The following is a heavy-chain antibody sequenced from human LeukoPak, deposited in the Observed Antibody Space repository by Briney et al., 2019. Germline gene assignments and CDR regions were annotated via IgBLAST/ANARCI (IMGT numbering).Heavy chain of an antibody. CDR2: IQHDGKVK. J-gene: IGHJ2*01. CDR1: GFSISGYW. Sequence: GGSLRLSCAASGFSISGYWMTWVRQAPGKGPEWVGNIQHDGKVKNYVDSVRGRFTISRDNAKNSLYLQMSSLRAEDTALYYCTRRAARWQFDLWGRGTLLTVSS. CDR3: TRRAARWQFDL. V-gene: IGHV3-7*03. D-gene: IGHD5-24*01.